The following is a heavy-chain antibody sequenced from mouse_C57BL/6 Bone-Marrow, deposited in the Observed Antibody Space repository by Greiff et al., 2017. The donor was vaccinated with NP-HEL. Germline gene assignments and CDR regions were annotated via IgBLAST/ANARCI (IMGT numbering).Heavy chain of an antibody. CDR1: GYSFTSYY. Sequence: QVQLKQSGPELVKPGASVKISCKASGYSFTSYYIHWVKQRPGQGLEWIGWIYPGSGNTKYNEKFKGKATLTADTSSSTAYMQLSSLTSEDSAVYYCAPMVTTTSPFAYWGQGTLVTVSA. D-gene: IGHD2-2*01. J-gene: IGHJ3*01. V-gene: IGHV1-66*01. CDR2: IYPGSGNT. CDR3: APMVTTTSPFAY.